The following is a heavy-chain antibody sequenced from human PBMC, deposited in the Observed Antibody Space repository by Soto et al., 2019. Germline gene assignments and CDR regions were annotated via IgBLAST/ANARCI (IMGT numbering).Heavy chain of an antibody. D-gene: IGHD1-1*01. CDR2: INHSGST. V-gene: IGHV4-34*01. CDR3: GRGGEAVQYIYKMEA. Sequence: PSETLSLTCAVYGGSFSGYYWSWIRQPPGKGLEWIGEINHSGSTNYNPSLKSRVTISVDTSKNQFSLQLSSVTAADTAVYYCGRGGEAVQYIYKMEAGGKGTMFTVS. J-gene: IGHJ6*03. CDR1: GGSFSGYY.